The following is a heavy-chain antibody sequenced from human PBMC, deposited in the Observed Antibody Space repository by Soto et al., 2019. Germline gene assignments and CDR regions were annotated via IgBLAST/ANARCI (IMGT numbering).Heavy chain of an antibody. D-gene: IGHD6-13*01. CDR2: INHSGST. J-gene: IGHJ5*02. CDR1: GGSFSGYY. CDR3: ARGRVFSSWYVGRFDP. V-gene: IGHV4-34*01. Sequence: SETLSLTCAVYGGSFSGYYWSWIRQPPGKGLEWIGEINHSGSTNYNPSLKSRVTISVDTSKKQFSLKLSSVTAADTAVYYCARGRVFSSWYVGRFDPWGQGTLVTVSS.